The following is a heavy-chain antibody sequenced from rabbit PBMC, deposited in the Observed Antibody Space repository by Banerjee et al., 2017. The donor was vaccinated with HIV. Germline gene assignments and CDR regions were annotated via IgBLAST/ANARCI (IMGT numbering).Heavy chain of an antibody. D-gene: IGHD6-1*01. CDR2: IYNGDGNT. CDR3: ARDTGIVGYDL. J-gene: IGHJ3*01. CDR1: GFDFSSNA. V-gene: IGHV1S40*01. Sequence: QSLEESGGDLVKPGASLTLTCTASGFDFSSNAMCWVRQAPGKGLEWIGCIYNGDGNTYYASWVNGRFTISKTSSTTVTLQMTSLTAADTATYFCARDTGIVGYDLWGQGTLVTVS.